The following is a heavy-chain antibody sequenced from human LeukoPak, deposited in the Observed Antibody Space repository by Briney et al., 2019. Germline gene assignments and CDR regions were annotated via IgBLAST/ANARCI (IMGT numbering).Heavy chain of an antibody. J-gene: IGHJ5*02. Sequence: KPSETLSLTCTVSGGSISNSGYYWGWIRQPPGKGLEWIGSIYSSGSTYYNPSLKSRVTISVDTSKPQFSLRLRSVTAADTAVYYCARLPNYYGSGSYYNANWFDPWGQGTRVTVSS. CDR3: ARLPNYYGSGSYYNANWFDP. D-gene: IGHD3-10*01. V-gene: IGHV4-39*01. CDR1: GGSISNSGYY. CDR2: IYSSGST.